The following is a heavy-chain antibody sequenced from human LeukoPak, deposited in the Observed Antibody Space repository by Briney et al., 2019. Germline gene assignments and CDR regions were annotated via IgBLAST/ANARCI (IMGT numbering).Heavy chain of an antibody. CDR2: ISGSGGST. CDR3: ARGLRYYDILTGYYGGDYFDY. J-gene: IGHJ4*02. CDR1: GFTFSSYA. D-gene: IGHD3-9*01. Sequence: PGASLRFSCAASGFTFSSYAMSWVRQAPGKGLEWVSAISGSGGSTYYADSVKGRFTISRDNSKNTLYLQMNSLRAEDTAVYYCARGLRYYDILTGYYGGDYFDYWGQGTLVTVSS. V-gene: IGHV3-23*01.